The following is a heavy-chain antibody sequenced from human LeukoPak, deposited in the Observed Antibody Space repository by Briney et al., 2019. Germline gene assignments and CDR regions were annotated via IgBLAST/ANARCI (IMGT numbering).Heavy chain of an antibody. J-gene: IGHJ6*02. V-gene: IGHV4-59*01. D-gene: IGHD3-9*01. CDR1: GGSISSYY. CDR3: ARVRLRYFDWLPYGMDV. Sequence: NASETLSLTCTVSGGSISSYYWSWIRQPPGKGLEWIGYIYYSGSTNYNPSLKSRVTISVDTSKNQFSLKLSSVTAADTAVYYCARVRLRYFDWLPYGMDVWGQGTTVTVSS. CDR2: IYYSGST.